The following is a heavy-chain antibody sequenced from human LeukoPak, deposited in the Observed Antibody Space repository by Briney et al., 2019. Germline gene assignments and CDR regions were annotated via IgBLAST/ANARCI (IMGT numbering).Heavy chain of an antibody. Sequence: GRSLRLSCAASGFTFSSYGMHWVRQAPGKGLEWVAVISYDGSNKYYADSGKGRFTISRDNSKNTLYLQTNSLRAEDTAVYYCAKAGTAMAGDWLDPWGQGTLVTVSS. V-gene: IGHV3-30*18. J-gene: IGHJ5*02. CDR2: ISYDGSNK. D-gene: IGHD5-18*01. CDR3: AKAGTAMAGDWLDP. CDR1: GFTFSSYG.